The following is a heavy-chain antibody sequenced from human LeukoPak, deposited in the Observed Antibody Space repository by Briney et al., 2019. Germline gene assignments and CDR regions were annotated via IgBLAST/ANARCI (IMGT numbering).Heavy chain of an antibody. Sequence: SETLSLTCTVSGGSIRSYYWSWIRQPPGKGLEWIGYIFYDGSTTYNPSLKSRVTISIDTSKNQFSLKLNSVTAADTAVYYCASGERGYSYGPLDYWGQGILVTVSS. V-gene: IGHV4-59*08. CDR2: IFYDGST. CDR1: GGSIRSYY. D-gene: IGHD5-18*01. J-gene: IGHJ4*02. CDR3: ASGERGYSYGPLDY.